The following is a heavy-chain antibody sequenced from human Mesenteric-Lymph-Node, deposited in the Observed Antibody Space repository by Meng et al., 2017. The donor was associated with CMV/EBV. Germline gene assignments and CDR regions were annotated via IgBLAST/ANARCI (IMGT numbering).Heavy chain of an antibody. J-gene: IGHJ5*02. CDR2: INPNSGGT. CDR3: ARAGYCSSTSCYYNWFDP. CDR1: GYTFTGYY. Sequence: ASVKVSCKASGYTFTGYYMHWVRQAPGQGLEWMGWINPNSGGTNHAQKFQGRVTMTRDTSISTAYMELSRLRSDDTAVYYCARAGYCSSTSCYYNWFDPWGQGTLVTVSS. V-gene: IGHV1-2*02. D-gene: IGHD2-2*01.